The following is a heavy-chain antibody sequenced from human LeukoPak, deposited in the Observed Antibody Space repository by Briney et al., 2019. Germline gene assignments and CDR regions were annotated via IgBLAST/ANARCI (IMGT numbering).Heavy chain of an antibody. CDR1: SGSIGTYY. V-gene: IGHV4-59*01. CDR2: IYYSGST. CDR3: ASDYCSGGSCYSDYAFDI. D-gene: IGHD2-15*01. J-gene: IGHJ3*02. Sequence: PSETLSLTCTVSSGSIGTYYWSWIRQSPGKGLEWIGYIYYSGSTNYNPSLKSRVTISVDTSKNQFSLKLSSVTAADTAVYYCASDYCSGGSCYSDYAFDIWGQGTMVTVSS.